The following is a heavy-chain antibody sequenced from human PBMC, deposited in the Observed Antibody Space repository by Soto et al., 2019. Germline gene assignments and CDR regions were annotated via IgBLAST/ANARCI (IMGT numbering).Heavy chain of an antibody. CDR3: AREYSNSPEAFDS. CDR1: GGSVNSDDYY. V-gene: IGHV4-61*08. J-gene: IGHJ4*02. D-gene: IGHD1-26*01. CDR2: IYSSGRT. Sequence: PSETLSLTCTVSGGSVNSDDYYWSWIRQPPGKGLEWIGYIYSSGRTNYSPSLMSRVTISLDTSRNQFSLKLSSVTAADTAVFFCAREYSNSPEAFDSWGQGTLVTVSS.